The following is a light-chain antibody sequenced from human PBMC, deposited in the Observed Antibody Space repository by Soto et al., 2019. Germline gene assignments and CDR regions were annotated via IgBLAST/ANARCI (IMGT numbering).Light chain of an antibody. CDR2: AAS. Sequence: DIQMTQSPSSLSASVGDRVTITCRASQSITIYLKWYQQKPGKAPKLLIYAASSLQSGVPSRFSGSGSGTDFTLTITSLQPEDFATYYCQQSYSTPPYTFGQGTKLEIK. CDR1: QSITIY. CDR3: QQSYSTPPYT. J-gene: IGKJ2*01. V-gene: IGKV1-39*01.